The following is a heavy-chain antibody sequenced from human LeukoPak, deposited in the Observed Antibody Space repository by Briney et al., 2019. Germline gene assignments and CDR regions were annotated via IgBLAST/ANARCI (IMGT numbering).Heavy chain of an antibody. D-gene: IGHD1-26*01. CDR2: INPSGGST. Sequence: ASVTVSCKASGYTFTSYYMHWVRQAPGQGLEWMGIINPSGGSTSYAQKFQGRVTMTRDTSTSTVYMELSSLRSEDTAVYYCARGVVGATTTEYFDYWGQGTLVTVSS. J-gene: IGHJ4*02. CDR3: ARGVVGATTTEYFDY. V-gene: IGHV1-46*01. CDR1: GYTFTSYY.